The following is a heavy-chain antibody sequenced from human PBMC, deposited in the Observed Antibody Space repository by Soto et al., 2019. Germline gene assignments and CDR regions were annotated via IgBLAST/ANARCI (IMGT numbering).Heavy chain of an antibody. CDR1: GYTFTSYY. CDR2: INPSGGST. D-gene: IGHD1-1*01. CDR3: ARTKTGTTAPNPYGMDV. J-gene: IGHJ6*02. V-gene: IGHV1-46*01. Sequence: ASVKVSCKASGYTFTSYYMHWVRQAPGQGLEWMGIINPSGGSTSYAQKFQGRVTMTRDTSTSTVYMELSSLRSEDTAVYYCARTKTGTTAPNPYGMDVWGQGTTVTV.